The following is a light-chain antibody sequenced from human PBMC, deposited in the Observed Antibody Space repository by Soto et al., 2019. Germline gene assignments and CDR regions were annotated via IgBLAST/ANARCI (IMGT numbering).Light chain of an antibody. CDR3: QQYGSSPLT. V-gene: IGKV3-20*01. Sequence: ESVLTQSPGTLSLSPGERATLSCRASQSVSSSYLAWYQQKPGQAPRLLIYGASSRATGIPDRLSGSGSGTDFTLIISRLETEGFAVYYCQQYGSSPLTFCGVPKVEIK. J-gene: IGKJ4*01. CDR1: QSVSSSY. CDR2: GAS.